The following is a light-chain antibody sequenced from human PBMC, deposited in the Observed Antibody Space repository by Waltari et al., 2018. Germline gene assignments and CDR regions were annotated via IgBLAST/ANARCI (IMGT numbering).Light chain of an antibody. CDR2: GAS. J-gene: IGKJ2*01. Sequence: EIVMTQSPATLPVPPGERATLSCRASQSVSSNLAWYQQKPGQAPRLLIYGASTRATGIPARFSGSGSGTEFTLTISSLQSEDFAVYYCQQYNNWPQTFGQGTKLEIK. CDR1: QSVSSN. CDR3: QQYNNWPQT. V-gene: IGKV3-15*01.